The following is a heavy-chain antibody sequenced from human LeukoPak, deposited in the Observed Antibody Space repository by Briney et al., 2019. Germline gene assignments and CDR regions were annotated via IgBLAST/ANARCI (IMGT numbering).Heavy chain of an antibody. J-gene: IGHJ4*02. CDR1: GFAFSKYW. CDR2: IKQEGSEK. V-gene: IGHV3-7*01. CDR3: ARDRQIAY. Sequence: SGGSLRLLCAASGFAFSKYWLTGVGEARGEGVEWVANIKQEGSEKQYVDSVKGRFTISTDNAKNSLYLQMNSLRAEDTAVSYCARDRQIAYWGQGTLVTVSS.